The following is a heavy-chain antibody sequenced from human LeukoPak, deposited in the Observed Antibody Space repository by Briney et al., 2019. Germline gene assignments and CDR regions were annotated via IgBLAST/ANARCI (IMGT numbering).Heavy chain of an antibody. CDR2: ISGSGGST. Sequence: PGGSLRLPCAASGFTFSSYAMSWVRQAPGKGLEWVSAISGSGGSTYYADSVKGRFTISRDNSKNTLYLQMNSLRAEDTAVYYCAKDGAYCGGDCYPRGAFDIWGQGTMVTVSS. D-gene: IGHD2-21*02. CDR3: AKDGAYCGGDCYPRGAFDI. J-gene: IGHJ3*02. CDR1: GFTFSSYA. V-gene: IGHV3-23*01.